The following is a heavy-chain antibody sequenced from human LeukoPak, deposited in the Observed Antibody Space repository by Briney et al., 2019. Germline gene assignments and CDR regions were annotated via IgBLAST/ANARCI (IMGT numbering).Heavy chain of an antibody. Sequence: GGSLRLPCTASGFTYSSYTMHYLPHATGKGLEWVSAIYNGGGTTPYADSVKGRFTISRDNSKNTLFLQMNSLRAEDTAVYYCAKDSAFGGEDSWGQGALVTVSS. CDR1: GFTYSSYT. J-gene: IGHJ4*02. CDR3: AKDSAFGGEDS. V-gene: IGHV3-23*01. D-gene: IGHD3-16*01. CDR2: IYNGGGTT.